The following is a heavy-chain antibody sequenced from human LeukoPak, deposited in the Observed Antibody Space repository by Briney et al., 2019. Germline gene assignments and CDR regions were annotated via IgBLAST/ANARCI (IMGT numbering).Heavy chain of an antibody. Sequence: GGSLRLSCAASGFTFSNYNMNWVRQAPGKGLEWVSVIYSGGSTYYADSVKGRFTISRDNSKNTLYLQMNSLRAEDTAVYYCAKYVSARGPPYALAVWGQGTTVTVSS. J-gene: IGHJ6*02. CDR3: AKYVSARGPPYALAV. D-gene: IGHD2/OR15-2a*01. CDR1: GFTFSNYN. CDR2: IYSGGST. V-gene: IGHV3-53*01.